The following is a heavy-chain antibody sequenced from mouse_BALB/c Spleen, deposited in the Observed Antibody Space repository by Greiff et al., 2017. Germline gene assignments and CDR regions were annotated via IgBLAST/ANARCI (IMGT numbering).Heavy chain of an antibody. CDR2: ISSGGST. CDR3: ARELRYYFDY. J-gene: IGHJ2*01. Sequence: EVQRVESGGGLVKPGGSLKLSCAASGFTFSSYAMSWVRQTPEKRLEWVASISSGGSTYYPDSVKGRFTISRDNARNILYLQMSSLRSEDTAMYYCARELRYYFDYWGQGTTLTVSS. D-gene: IGHD1-1*01. V-gene: IGHV5-6-5*01. CDR1: GFTFSSYA.